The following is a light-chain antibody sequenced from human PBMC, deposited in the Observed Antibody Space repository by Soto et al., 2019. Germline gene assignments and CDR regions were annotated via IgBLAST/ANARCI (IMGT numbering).Light chain of an antibody. Sequence: EIVLTQSPATLSLSPGDRATLSCRASQSVSSSLAWYQQKPGQAPRLLIYDASNRATGIPARFSGSGSGTDFTLTISRLEPEDFAVYYCQQYGSSLRTFGQGTKVDIK. J-gene: IGKJ1*01. CDR2: DAS. V-gene: IGKV3-20*01. CDR3: QQYGSSLRT. CDR1: QSVSSS.